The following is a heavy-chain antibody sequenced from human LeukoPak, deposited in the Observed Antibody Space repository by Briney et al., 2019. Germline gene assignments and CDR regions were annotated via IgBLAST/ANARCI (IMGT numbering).Heavy chain of an antibody. D-gene: IGHD3-16*02. CDR1: GGSISSYY. CDR2: IYYSGST. V-gene: IGHV4-59*01. J-gene: IGHJ4*02. Sequence: SETLSLTCTVSGGSISSYYWSWIRQPPGKGLEWSGYIYYSGSTNYNPSLKSRVTISVDTSKNQFSLKLSSVTAADTAVYYCAGALRLGELSSKAVDYWGQGTLVTVSS. CDR3: AGALRLGELSSKAVDY.